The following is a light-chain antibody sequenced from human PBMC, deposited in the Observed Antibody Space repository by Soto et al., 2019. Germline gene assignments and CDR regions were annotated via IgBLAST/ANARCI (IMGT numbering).Light chain of an antibody. CDR2: EVS. V-gene: IGLV2-14*01. J-gene: IGLJ3*02. CDR1: SSDVGGYNF. CDR3: SSYRTSSTWV. Sequence: QSALTQPASVSGSPGLSITISCTGTSSDVGGYNFVSWYQQHPGKAPKLMIFEVSNRPSGVSNRFSASKSGNTASLTISGLQPEDEADYYCSSYRTSSTWVFGGGTKLTVL.